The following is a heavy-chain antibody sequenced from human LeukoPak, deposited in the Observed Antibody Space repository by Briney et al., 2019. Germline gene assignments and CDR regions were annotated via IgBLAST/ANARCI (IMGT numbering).Heavy chain of an antibody. D-gene: IGHD2-21*02. V-gene: IGHV3-33*01. CDR3: AREGRCGGDCYYDY. J-gene: IGHJ4*02. CDR1: GFTLSSYG. CDR2: IWYDGSNK. Sequence: PGRSLRLSCAASGFTLSSYGMHWVRQAPGKGLEWVAVIWYDGSNKYYADSVKGRLTISRDNSKNTLYLQMNSLRAEDTAVYYCAREGRCGGDCYYDYWGQGTLVTVSS.